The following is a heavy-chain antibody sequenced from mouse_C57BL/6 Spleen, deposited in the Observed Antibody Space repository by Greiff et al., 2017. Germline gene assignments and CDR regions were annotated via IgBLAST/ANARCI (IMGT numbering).Heavy chain of an antibody. D-gene: IGHD1-1*01. V-gene: IGHV5-12*01. J-gene: IGHJ1*03. CDR2: ISSGGGST. CDR3: ARQGEYGSGDWYFDV. CDR1: GFTFSDYY. Sequence: EVKVVESGGGLVQPGGSLKLSCAASGFTFSDYYMYWVRQTPEKRLEWVAYISSGGGSTYYPDTVKGRFTITGDNAKNTLYLQMSRLKSEDTAMYYCARQGEYGSGDWYFDVWGTGTTVTVSS.